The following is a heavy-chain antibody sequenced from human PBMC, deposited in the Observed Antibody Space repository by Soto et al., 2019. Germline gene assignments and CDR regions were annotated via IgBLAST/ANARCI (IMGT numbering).Heavy chain of an antibody. CDR2: INPNNGDT. D-gene: IGHD5-12*01. V-gene: IGHV1-2*02. Sequence: ASVKVSCKASGYTFTGYYIHWVQQAPGQGLEWMGWINPNNGDTNYAQKFQGRVSMTRDTSTSTAYMELSSLRFDDTAVYYCARHSGYDYVFDYWGQGTLVTVSS. CDR3: ARHSGYDYVFDY. CDR1: GYTFTGYY. J-gene: IGHJ4*02.